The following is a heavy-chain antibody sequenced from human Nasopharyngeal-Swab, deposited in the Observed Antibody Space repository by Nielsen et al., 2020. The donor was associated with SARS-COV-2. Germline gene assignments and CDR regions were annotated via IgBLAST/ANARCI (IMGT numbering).Heavy chain of an antibody. Sequence: GESLKISCAASGFTFSSYAMSWVRQVPGKGLEWVSAISGSGGSTYYADSVKGRFTISRDNSKNTLYLQMNSLRAEDTAVYYCARGAAAGSDYWGQGTLVTVSS. CDR1: GFTFSSYA. J-gene: IGHJ4*02. D-gene: IGHD6-13*01. V-gene: IGHV3-23*01. CDR3: ARGAAAGSDY. CDR2: ISGSGGST.